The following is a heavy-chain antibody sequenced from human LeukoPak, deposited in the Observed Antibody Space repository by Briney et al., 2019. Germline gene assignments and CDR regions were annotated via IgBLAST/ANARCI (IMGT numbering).Heavy chain of an antibody. Sequence: GGSLRLSCAGSRFTFSSYAMSWVRQAPGKGLEWVSAVSGSGRSTYYADSVKGRFTISRDNSKNTLYLQMNSLRAEDTAVYYCAKHRYPEYYYYMDVWGKGTTVTVSS. V-gene: IGHV3-23*01. CDR3: AKHRYPEYYYYMDV. CDR1: RFTFSSYA. D-gene: IGHD3-9*01. CDR2: VSGSGRST. J-gene: IGHJ6*03.